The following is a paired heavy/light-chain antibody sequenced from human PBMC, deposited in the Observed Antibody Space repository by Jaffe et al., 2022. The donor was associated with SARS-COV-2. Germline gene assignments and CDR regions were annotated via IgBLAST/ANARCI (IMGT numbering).Heavy chain of an antibody. CDR1: GFTFSSYS. CDR2: ISSSSSYI. CDR3: ARGVVPAARWSLDAFDI. Sequence: EVQLVESGGGLVKPGGSLRLSCAASGFTFSSYSMNWVRQAPGKGLEWVSSISSSSSYIYYADSVKGRFTISRDNAKNSLYLQMNSLRAEDTAVYYCARGVVPAARWSLDAFDIWGQGTMVTVSS. D-gene: IGHD2-2*01. J-gene: IGHJ3*02. V-gene: IGHV3-21*01.
Light chain of an antibody. V-gene: IGKV1-9*01. CDR2: AAS. J-gene: IGKJ5*01. CDR3: QQLT. CDR1: QGISSY. Sequence: DIQLTQSPSFLSASVGDRVTITCRASQGISSYLAWYQQKPGKAPKLLIYAASTLQSGVPSRFSGSGSGTEFTLTISSLQPEDFATYYCQQLTFGQGTRLEIK.